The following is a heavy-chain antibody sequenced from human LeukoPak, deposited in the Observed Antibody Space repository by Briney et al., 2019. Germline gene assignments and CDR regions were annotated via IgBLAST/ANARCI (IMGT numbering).Heavy chain of an antibody. CDR1: GFTFSHYA. CDR3: ARNSDYYDYSPQSV. CDR2: IGHDGADK. J-gene: IGHJ4*02. Sequence: GGSLRLSCAASGFTFSHYALHWVRQAPGKGLEWVALIGHDGADKYYADSVKGRFLISRDNSKNMLFLQMNSLIIEDTAVYYCARNSDYYDYSPQSVWGQGTLVTVSS. V-gene: IGHV3-30*04. D-gene: IGHD3-22*01.